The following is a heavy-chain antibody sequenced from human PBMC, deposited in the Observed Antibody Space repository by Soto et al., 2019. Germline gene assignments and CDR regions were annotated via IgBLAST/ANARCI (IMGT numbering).Heavy chain of an antibody. V-gene: IGHV4-30-2*01. CDR1: GVSISSGGYS. CDR3: AREDSGAFFDF. D-gene: IGHD2-15*01. J-gene: IGHJ5*01. Sequence: QVHLQESASGPVKPSQTLSLTCAVSGVSISSGGYSWSWIRQPPGRGMEWIGYIYSGTTHYNPSLKSRVTISMDRSKNQVSLRLKSVTAADTAVYHCAREDSGAFFDFWGQGNLVTVSS. CDR2: IYSGTT.